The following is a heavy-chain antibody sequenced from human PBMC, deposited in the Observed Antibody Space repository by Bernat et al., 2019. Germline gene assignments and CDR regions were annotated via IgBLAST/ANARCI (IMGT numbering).Heavy chain of an antibody. D-gene: IGHD6-6*01. CDR3: ARDRGSSGYYYYAMDV. V-gene: IGHV3-66*01. CDR2: IYSGGST. CDR1: GFTVSSNY. J-gene: IGHJ6*02. Sequence: EVQLVESGGGLVQPGGSLRLSCAASGFTVSSNYMSWVRQAPGKGLEWVSIIYSGGSTYFADSVKGRFTISRDNSKNTLYLQMNSLRTEDTAVYYCARDRGSSGYYYYAMDVWSQGTTVTVSS.